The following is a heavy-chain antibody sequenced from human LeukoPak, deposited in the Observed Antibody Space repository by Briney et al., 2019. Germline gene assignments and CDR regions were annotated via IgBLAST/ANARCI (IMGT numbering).Heavy chain of an antibody. D-gene: IGHD4-17*01. V-gene: IGHV4-39*07. CDR2: IYYSGST. CDR3: ARAGNDYGDYGLYYFDY. CDR1: GGSISSSSYY. J-gene: IGHJ4*02. Sequence: NPSETLSLTCTVSGGSISSSSYYWGWIRQPPRKGLEWIGSIYYSGSTYYNPSLKSRVTISVDTSKNQFSLKLSSVTAADTAVYYCARAGNDYGDYGLYYFDYWGQGTLVTVSS.